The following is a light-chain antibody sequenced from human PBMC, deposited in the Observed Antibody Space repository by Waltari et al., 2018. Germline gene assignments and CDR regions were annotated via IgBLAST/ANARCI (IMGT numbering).Light chain of an antibody. Sequence: DVVMTQSPLFLPVTLGQPASISCRSSQSLVSSDGNTYFNWFQQRPGQTPRRLVYKVSNRESGVPDRFIGSGSGTDFTLRISRVEAEDVGVYYCMQGIHRPWTFGQGTKVEIK. V-gene: IGKV2-30*01. CDR3: MQGIHRPWT. J-gene: IGKJ1*01. CDR1: QSLVSSDGNTY. CDR2: KVS.